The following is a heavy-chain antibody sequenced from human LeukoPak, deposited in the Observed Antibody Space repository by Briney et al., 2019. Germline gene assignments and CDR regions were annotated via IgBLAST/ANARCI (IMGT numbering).Heavy chain of an antibody. D-gene: IGHD3-22*01. CDR1: GGTFSSYA. CDR3: AREGYYYDSSGREYDY. V-gene: IGHV1-69*05. Sequence: SVKVFCKASGGTFSSYAISWVRQAPGQGLEWMGRSIPIFGTAKYAQKFQGRVPITTDESKTTAYMELSSLRSEDTAVYYCAREGYYYDSSGREYDYWGQGTLVTVSS. J-gene: IGHJ4*02. CDR2: SIPIFGTA.